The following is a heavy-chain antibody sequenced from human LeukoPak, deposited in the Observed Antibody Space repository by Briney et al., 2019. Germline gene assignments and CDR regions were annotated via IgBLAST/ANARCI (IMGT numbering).Heavy chain of an antibody. CDR1: GYTFTSYA. V-gene: IGHV1-3*01. D-gene: IGHD3-3*01. CDR2: INAGNGNT. CDR3: ARDPGDGYYDFWSGSYYYYYGMDV. J-gene: IGHJ6*02. Sequence: ASVTVSCKASGYTFTSYAMHWVRQAPGQRLEWMGWINAGNGNTKYSQKFQGRVTITRDTSASTAYMELSSLRSEDTAVYYCARDPGDGYYDFWSGSYYYYYGMDVWGQGTTVTVSS.